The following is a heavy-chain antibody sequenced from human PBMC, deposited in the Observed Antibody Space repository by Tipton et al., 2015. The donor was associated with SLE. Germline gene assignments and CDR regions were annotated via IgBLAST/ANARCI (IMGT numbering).Heavy chain of an antibody. Sequence: TLSLTCTVSGGSISSHYWSWIRQPPGKGLEWIGYIYFSGSTNYNPSLKSRVTISVDTSKNQFSLKLSSVTAADTAVYYCARADSRYWGQGTLVTVSS. V-gene: IGHV4-59*08. D-gene: IGHD2-15*01. CDR2: IYFSGST. J-gene: IGHJ4*02. CDR1: GGSISSHY. CDR3: ARADSRY.